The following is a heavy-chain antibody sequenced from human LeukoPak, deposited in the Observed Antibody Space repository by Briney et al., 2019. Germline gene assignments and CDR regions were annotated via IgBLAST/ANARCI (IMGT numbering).Heavy chain of an antibody. J-gene: IGHJ3*02. Sequence: SETLSLTCAVYGGSFSSNYWSWIRQPPGKGLEWIGEINHSGSTNYNPSLKSRVTISVDTSKNQFSLQLSSVTAADTAVYYCAREGRVLRPAQNAFDIWGQGTMVTVPS. CDR3: AREGRVLRPAQNAFDI. CDR2: INHSGST. D-gene: IGHD2/OR15-2a*01. CDR1: GGSFSSNY. V-gene: IGHV4-34*01.